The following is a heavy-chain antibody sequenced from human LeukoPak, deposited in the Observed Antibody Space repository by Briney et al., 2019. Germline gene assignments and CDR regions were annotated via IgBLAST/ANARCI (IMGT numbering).Heavy chain of an antibody. CDR2: IYYSGST. Sequence: SETLSLTCTVSGASISNYYWTWIRQPPGKGLEWIGYIYYSGSTNYRPSLKSRVTISVDTSKNYFSLKLNSVTAADTAVYYCARGSTTGTTSYFDPWGQGTLVTVSS. V-gene: IGHV4-59*08. J-gene: IGHJ5*02. D-gene: IGHD1-1*01. CDR1: GASISNYY. CDR3: ARGSTTGTTSYFDP.